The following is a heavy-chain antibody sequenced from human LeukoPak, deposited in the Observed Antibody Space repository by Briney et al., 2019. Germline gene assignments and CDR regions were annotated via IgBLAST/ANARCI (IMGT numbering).Heavy chain of an antibody. Sequence: GRSLRLSCAVSGFTSSDYYMSWIRQAPGNGLEWVSYIRSSGSTIYYADSVKGRFTISRDNAKNSLYLQMNSLRAEDTAVYYCARDCMVVAAAAPYYMDVWGKGTTVTVSS. CDR3: ARDCMVVAAAAPYYMDV. D-gene: IGHD2-2*01. CDR1: GFTSSDYY. J-gene: IGHJ6*03. CDR2: IRSSGSTI. V-gene: IGHV3-11*04.